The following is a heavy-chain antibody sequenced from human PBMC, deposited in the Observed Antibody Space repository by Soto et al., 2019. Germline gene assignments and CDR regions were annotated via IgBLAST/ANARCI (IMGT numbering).Heavy chain of an antibody. CDR2: IIPIFGTA. J-gene: IGHJ4*02. CDR1: GGTLSSYA. V-gene: IGHV1-69*01. CDR3: ARGLAYCGGDCYSIDY. D-gene: IGHD2-21*02. Sequence: QVQLVQSGAEVKKPGSSVKVSCKASGGTLSSYAISWVRQAPGQGLEWMGGIIPIFGTANYAQKFQGRVTITADESTSTAYMELSSLRSEDTAVYYCARGLAYCGGDCYSIDYWGQGTLVTVSS.